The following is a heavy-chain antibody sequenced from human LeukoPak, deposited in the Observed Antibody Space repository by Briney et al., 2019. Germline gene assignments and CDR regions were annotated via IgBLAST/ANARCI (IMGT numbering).Heavy chain of an antibody. V-gene: IGHV3-7*01. CDR1: GFTFSSYG. D-gene: IGHD1-26*01. CDR2: IKQDGSEK. CDR3: ARDLFLRGATTGFDY. J-gene: IGHJ4*02. Sequence: QPGRSLRLSCAASGFTFSSYGMHWVRQAPGKGLEWVANIKQDGSEKYYVDSVKGRFTISRDNAKNSLYVQMNSLRAEDTAVYYCARDLFLRGATTGFDYWGQGTLVTVSS.